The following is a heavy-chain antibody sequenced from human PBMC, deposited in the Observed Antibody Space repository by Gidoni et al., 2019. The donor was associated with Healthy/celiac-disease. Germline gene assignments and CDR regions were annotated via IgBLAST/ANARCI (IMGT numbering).Heavy chain of an antibody. CDR3: AREWSDYDSSGYLDY. CDR2: INPNSGGT. D-gene: IGHD3-22*01. Sequence: QVQLVQSGAEVKKPGASVKVSRKASGYTFTGYYMHWVRQAPGQGLEWMGWINPNSGGTNYAQKFQGWVTMTRDTSISTAYMELSRLRSDDTAVYYRAREWSDYDSSGYLDYWGQGTLVTVSS. V-gene: IGHV1-2*04. J-gene: IGHJ4*02. CDR1: GYTFTGYY.